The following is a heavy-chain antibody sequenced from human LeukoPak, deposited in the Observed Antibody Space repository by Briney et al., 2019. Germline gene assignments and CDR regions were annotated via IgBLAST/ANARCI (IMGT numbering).Heavy chain of an antibody. D-gene: IGHD2-15*01. CDR3: AKASGVVVSYGMDV. V-gene: IGHV1-69*13. CDR1: GGTFSSYA. Sequence: ASVKVSCKASGGTFSSYAISWVRQAPGPGLEWMGGIIPIFGTANYAQKFQGRVTITADESTSTAYMEPSSLRSEDTAVYYCAKASGVVVSYGMDVWGKGTTVTVSS. J-gene: IGHJ6*04. CDR2: IIPIFGTA.